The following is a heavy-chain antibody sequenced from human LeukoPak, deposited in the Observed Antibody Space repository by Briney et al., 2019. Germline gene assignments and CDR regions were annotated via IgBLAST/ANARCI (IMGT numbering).Heavy chain of an antibody. CDR2: VDPEDGET. J-gene: IGHJ5*02. Sequence: ATVKISCKVSGYTFTDYYMHWVQRAPGKGLEWMGLVDPEDGETIYAEKFQGRVTITADTSTDTAYMELSSLRSEDTAVYYCATTPPSSSSPGGYNWFDPWGQGTLVTVSS. CDR1: GYTFTDYY. V-gene: IGHV1-69-2*01. D-gene: IGHD6-6*01. CDR3: ATTPPSSSSPGGYNWFDP.